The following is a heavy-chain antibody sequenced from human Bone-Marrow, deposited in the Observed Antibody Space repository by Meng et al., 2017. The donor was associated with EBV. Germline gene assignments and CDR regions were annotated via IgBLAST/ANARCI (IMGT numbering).Heavy chain of an antibody. CDR2: IYWDDDK. Sequence: VTLEDSAPTRVKPTQTLTLLCTFSGFSLSTSGVGVGWIRQPPGKALEWLALIYWDDDKRYSPSLKSRLTITKDTSKNQVVLTMTNMDPVDTATYYCAHSQWPPSFDPWGQGTLVTVSS. CDR3: AHSQWPPSFDP. V-gene: IGHV2-5*02. J-gene: IGHJ5*02. CDR1: GFSLSTSGVG. D-gene: IGHD6-19*01.